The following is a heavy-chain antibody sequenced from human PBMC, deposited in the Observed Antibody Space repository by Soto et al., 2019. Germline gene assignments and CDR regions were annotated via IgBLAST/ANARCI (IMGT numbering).Heavy chain of an antibody. V-gene: IGHV4-31*03. J-gene: IGHJ4*02. CDR1: GGSISSGGYY. CDR3: ARGRVGATTKVFDY. CDR2: IYYSGST. Sequence: LSLTCTVSGGSISSGGYYWSWLRQHPGKGLEWVGYIYYSGSTYYNPALKSRVTISVDTSKNQFSLKLSSVTAADTAVYYCARGRVGATTKVFDYWGQGTLVTVSS. D-gene: IGHD1-26*01.